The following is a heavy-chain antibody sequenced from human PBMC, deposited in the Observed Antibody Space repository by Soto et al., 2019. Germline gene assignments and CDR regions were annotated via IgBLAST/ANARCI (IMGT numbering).Heavy chain of an antibody. Sequence: EVQLVESGGGLVQTGGSRRLSFAAPGFPFGRYWMKWFRQAPGKGLEWVANIKQDGSETYYVDSVKGRFTISRDNAKNSLFLQMNSLRAEDTAVYYCAGGSGWLSDSWGQGTLVTVSS. CDR3: AGGSGWLSDS. CDR1: GFPFGRYW. J-gene: IGHJ4*02. V-gene: IGHV3-7*05. D-gene: IGHD6-19*01. CDR2: IKQDGSET.